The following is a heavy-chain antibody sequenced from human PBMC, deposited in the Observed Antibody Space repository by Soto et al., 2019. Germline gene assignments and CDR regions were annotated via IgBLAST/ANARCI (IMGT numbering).Heavy chain of an antibody. J-gene: IGHJ4*02. V-gene: IGHV1-69*12. CDR2: IIPIFGTA. CDR1: GGTFSSYA. Sequence: QVQLVQSGAEVKKPGSSVKVSCKASGGTFSSYAISWVRQAPGQGLEWMGGIIPIFGTANYAQKFQGRVTITADESTSTAYMAASSLRSEDTAVYYCANNGADGYYFDYWGQGTLVTVSS. CDR3: ANNGADGYYFDY. D-gene: IGHD1-20*01.